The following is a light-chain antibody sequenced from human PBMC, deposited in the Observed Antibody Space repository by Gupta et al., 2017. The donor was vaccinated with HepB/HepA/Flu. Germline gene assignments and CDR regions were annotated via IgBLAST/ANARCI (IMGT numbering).Light chain of an antibody. J-gene: IGKJ3*01. CDR2: AAS. V-gene: IGKV1-12*01. Sequence: DIQMTQSPSSVSASVGDRVTITCRASQSNSTWLAWYQQEPGKAPKLLISAASNLQSGVPSRFSGSGSGTDFTLTISSLQPEDSATYYCQQANSFPFTFGPGTKVDIK. CDR1: QSNSTW. CDR3: QQANSFPFT.